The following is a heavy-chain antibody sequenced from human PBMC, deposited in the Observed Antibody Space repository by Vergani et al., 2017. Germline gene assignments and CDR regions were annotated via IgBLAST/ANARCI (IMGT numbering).Heavy chain of an antibody. V-gene: IGHV1-46*03. CDR2: INPSGGQT. Sequence: QVQVVQSGAEVKKSGASVKVSCKTSGYTFSNYYMHWVRQAPGQGLEWMGIINPSGGQTNYAQKFQGRVTMTRDTSTSTVYMELSSLRSEDTALYYCARGDYGILTGYRYWGQGTLVTVSA. D-gene: IGHD3-9*01. CDR1: GYTFSNYY. CDR3: ARGDYGILTGYRY. J-gene: IGHJ4*02.